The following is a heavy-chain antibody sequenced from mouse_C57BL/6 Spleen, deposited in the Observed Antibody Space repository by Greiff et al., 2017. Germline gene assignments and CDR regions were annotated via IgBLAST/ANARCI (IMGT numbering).Heavy chain of an antibody. CDR1: GYTFTDYE. V-gene: IGHV1-15*01. J-gene: IGHJ2*01. Sequence: VQLQQSGAELVRPGASVTLSCKASGYTFTDYEMNWVKQTPVHGLEWIGAIDPETGGTAYNQKFKGKAILTADKSSSTAYMELRSLTSEDSAVYYCTRPMVTSYYFDYWGQGTTLTVSS. CDR3: TRPMVTSYYFDY. CDR2: IDPETGGT. D-gene: IGHD2-2*01.